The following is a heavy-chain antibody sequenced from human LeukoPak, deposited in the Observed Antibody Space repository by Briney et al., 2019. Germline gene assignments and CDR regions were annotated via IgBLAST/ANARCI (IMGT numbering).Heavy chain of an antibody. CDR1: GYTFTGYY. J-gene: IGHJ4*02. Sequence: GAAVKVSCKASGYTFTGYYLHWVRQAPGQGLEWMGCINPNSGGTKYGQKFQGRVTMTRDTSISTAHMELTGLGSDDTAVYYCARGGYYDSSGFDNWGQGNLDTVSS. CDR2: INPNSGGT. CDR3: ARGGYYDSSGFDN. D-gene: IGHD3-22*01. V-gene: IGHV1-2*02.